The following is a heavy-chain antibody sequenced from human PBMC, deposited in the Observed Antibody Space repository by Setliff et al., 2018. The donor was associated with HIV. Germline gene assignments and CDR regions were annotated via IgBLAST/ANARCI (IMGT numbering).Heavy chain of an antibody. CDR3: ARDRYYGDYVFDY. CDR2: IYYSGST. CDR1: GGSISSGSYY. Sequence: SETLSLTCTVSGGSISSGSYYWTWIRQPAGKGLEWIGHIYYSGSTYYNPSLKSRVTISVDTSKNQFSLNLSSVTAADTAVYYCARDRYYGDYVFDYWGQGTLVTVSS. V-gene: IGHV4-39*02. D-gene: IGHD4-17*01. J-gene: IGHJ4*02.